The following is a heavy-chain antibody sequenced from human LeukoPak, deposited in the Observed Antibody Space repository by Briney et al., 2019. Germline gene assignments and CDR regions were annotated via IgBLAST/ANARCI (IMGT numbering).Heavy chain of an antibody. V-gene: IGHV3-7*01. CDR2: INPDGRDT. J-gene: IGHJ1*01. CDR1: GFTFNRCW. CDR3: TSWGDTTAEYFQR. Sequence: GGSLRLSCVVSGFTFNRCWMNWVRQAPGKGREWVAHINPDGRDTYYVDSVKGRFTISRDNAQNSMYLQMNSLRVEDTAVYYCTSWGDTTAEYFQRWGQGTLVTVSS. D-gene: IGHD2-21*02.